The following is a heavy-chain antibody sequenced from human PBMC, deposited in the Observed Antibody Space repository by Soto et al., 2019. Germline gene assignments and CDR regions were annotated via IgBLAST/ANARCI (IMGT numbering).Heavy chain of an antibody. CDR3: APASIVSTMGGWLDP. CDR2: IYSTNNT. Sequence: EVQLVESGGGLVQAGGSLRLSCAASGFTVSGNYMAWVRQAPGKGLEWVSIIYSTNNTYYADFVKGRFTMSRDNSKNTPWLQMNRLRAEDTAVYYCAPASIVSTMGGWLDPWGQGPRVIVSS. CDR1: GFTVSGNY. D-gene: IGHD5-12*01. V-gene: IGHV3-66*01. J-gene: IGHJ5*02.